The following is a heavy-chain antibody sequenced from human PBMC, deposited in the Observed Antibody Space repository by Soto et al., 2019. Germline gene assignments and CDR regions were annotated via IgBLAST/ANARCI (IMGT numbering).Heavy chain of an antibody. CDR3: ARDLTIVPATHPRLENYGMDV. Sequence: QVRLVQSAGEVKKPGASVKVSCKASGYSFTSYGISWVRRAPGQGLEWMGWISPYNGHTQFVERFQGRVTMTTDTSTKPAYMELRNLRSDDTAHYYCARDLTIVPATHPRLENYGMDVWGQGTTVIVSS. D-gene: IGHD2-2*01. CDR2: ISPYNGHT. J-gene: IGHJ6*02. V-gene: IGHV1-18*01. CDR1: GYSFTSYG.